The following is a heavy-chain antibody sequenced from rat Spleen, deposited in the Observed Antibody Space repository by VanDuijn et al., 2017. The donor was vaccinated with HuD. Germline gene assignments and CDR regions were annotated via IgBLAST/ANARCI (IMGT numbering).Heavy chain of an antibody. V-gene: IGHV3-3*01. Sequence: EVQLQESGPGLVKPSQSLSLTCSVTGYSITSSYRWNWIRKFPGNKLEWMGYINSAGSTNNHPSLKSRISITRDTSKNQFFLQVNSVTTEDTATYYCARYSSFGWGFDYWGQGVMVTVSS. D-gene: IGHD1-2*01. CDR3: ARYSSFGWGFDY. CDR2: INSAGST. CDR1: GYSITSSYR. J-gene: IGHJ2*01.